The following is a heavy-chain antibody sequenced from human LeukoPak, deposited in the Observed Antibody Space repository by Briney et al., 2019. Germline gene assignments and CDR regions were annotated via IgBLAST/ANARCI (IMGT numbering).Heavy chain of an antibody. Sequence: SGGSLRLSCAAAGVTFSSYEMNWVRQAPGKGQEWVSHVSSSGSTTYYADSVKGRFTISRDNAKNSLYLQMNSLRAEDTAVYYCARDSDSDYWGQGTLVTVSS. CDR3: ARDSDSDY. CDR2: VSSSGSTT. V-gene: IGHV3-48*03. J-gene: IGHJ4*02. CDR1: GVTFSSYE.